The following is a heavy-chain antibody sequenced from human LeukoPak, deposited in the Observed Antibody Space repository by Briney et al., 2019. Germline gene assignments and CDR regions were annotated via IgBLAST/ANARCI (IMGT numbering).Heavy chain of an antibody. D-gene: IGHD5-12*01. CDR1: GFTFSSYG. V-gene: IGHV3-30*18. CDR3: AKVFRYSGYAFRETYYYYGMDV. CDR2: ISYDGSNK. J-gene: IGHJ6*02. Sequence: GGSLRLSCAASGFTFSSYGMHWVRQAPGKGLEWVAVISYDGSNKYYADSVKGRFTISRDNSKNTLYLQMNSLRAEDTAVYYCAKVFRYSGYAFRETYYYYGMDVWGQGTTVTVSS.